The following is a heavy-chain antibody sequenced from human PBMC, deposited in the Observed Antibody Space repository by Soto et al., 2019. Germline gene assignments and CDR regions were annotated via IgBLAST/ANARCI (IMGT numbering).Heavy chain of an antibody. CDR3: AHQPYYGSGSYSFDY. D-gene: IGHD3-10*01. CDR2: IYWDDDK. J-gene: IGHJ4*02. CDR1: GFSLSTSGVG. V-gene: IGHV2-5*02. Sequence: QITLKESGPTLVKPTQTLTLTCTFSGFSLSTSGVGVGWIRQPPGKALEWLAVIYWDDDKRYSPSLKSRLTITKDTSKSQVVLTMTNMDPVDTATYYCAHQPYYGSGSYSFDYWGRGTLVTVSS.